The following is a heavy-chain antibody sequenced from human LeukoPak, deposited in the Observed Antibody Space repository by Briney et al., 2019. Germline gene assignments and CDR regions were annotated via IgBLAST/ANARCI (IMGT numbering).Heavy chain of an antibody. CDR2: INPSGGST. J-gene: IGHJ3*02. CDR1: GYTFTSYY. D-gene: IGHD3-22*01. Sequence: ASVKVSCKASGYTFTSYYMHWVRQAPGQGLEWMGIINPSGGSTSYAQKFQGRVTMTRDMSTSTVYMELSSLRSEDTAVYYCARDHEKRDYYDSSGYRGGGAFDIWGQGTMVTVSS. V-gene: IGHV1-46*01. CDR3: ARDHEKRDYYDSSGYRGGGAFDI.